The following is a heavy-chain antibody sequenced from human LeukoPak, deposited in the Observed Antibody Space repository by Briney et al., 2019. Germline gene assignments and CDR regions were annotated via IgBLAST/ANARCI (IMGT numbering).Heavy chain of an antibody. Sequence: ASVKVSCKASGYTFATYGISWVRQAPGQGLEWLGWISDSKTNYAQNLQGRVTTTTATSTSTAYMELRSLVSDATAVYHCATEKRGYRVGGNYYYYGMDVWGQATPLTAPS. CDR1: GYTFATYG. J-gene: IGHJ6*02. CDR3: ATEKRGYRVGGNYYYYGMDV. CDR2: ISDSKT. V-gene: IGHV1-18*01. D-gene: IGHD5-18*01.